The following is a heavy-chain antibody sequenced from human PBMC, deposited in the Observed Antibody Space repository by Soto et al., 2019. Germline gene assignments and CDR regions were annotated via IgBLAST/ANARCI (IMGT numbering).Heavy chain of an antibody. CDR2: ISYDGSNK. D-gene: IGHD5-18*01. CDR3: ARDFAVQLARYYYYYGMDV. V-gene: IGHV3-30-3*01. Sequence: PGGSLRLSCAASGFTFSSYAMHWVRQAPGKGLEWVAVISYDGSNKYYADSVKGRFTISRDNSKNTLYLQMNSLRAEDTAVYYCARDFAVQLARYYYYYGMDVWGQGTTVTVSS. J-gene: IGHJ6*02. CDR1: GFTFSSYA.